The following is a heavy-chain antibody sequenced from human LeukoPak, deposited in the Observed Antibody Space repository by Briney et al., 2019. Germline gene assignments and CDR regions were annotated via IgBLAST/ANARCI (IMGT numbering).Heavy chain of an antibody. CDR2: IYYSGST. J-gene: IGHJ6*03. Sequence: SETLSLTCTVSGGSISSSSYYWGWIRQPPGKGLEWIGNIYYSGSTYYSPSLKSRVTISVDTSKNQFSLKLSSVTAADTAVYYCARQFKGSSWSFYYYYMDVWGKGTTVTISS. CDR1: GGSISSSSYY. V-gene: IGHV4-39*01. CDR3: ARQFKGSSWSFYYYYMDV. D-gene: IGHD6-13*01.